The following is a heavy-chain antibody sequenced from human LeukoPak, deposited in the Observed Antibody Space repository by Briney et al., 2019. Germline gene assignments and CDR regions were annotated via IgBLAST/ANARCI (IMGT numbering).Heavy chain of an antibody. D-gene: IGHD3-22*01. CDR1: GFTFSSYA. CDR3: ARAYYYDSSGYVYYYYGMDV. J-gene: IGHJ6*02. V-gene: IGHV3-33*08. Sequence: PGGSLRLSCAASGFTFSSYAMSWVRQAPGKGLEWVAVIWYDGSNKYYADSVKGRFTISRDNSKNTLYLQMNSLRAEDTAVYYCARAYYYDSSGYVYYYYGMDVWGQGTTVTVSS. CDR2: IWYDGSNK.